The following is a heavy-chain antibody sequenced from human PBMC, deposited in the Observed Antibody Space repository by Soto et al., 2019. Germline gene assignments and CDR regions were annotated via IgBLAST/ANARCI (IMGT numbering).Heavy chain of an antibody. CDR3: ASRANYDFWSGYWGRYYGMDV. CDR1: GFTFSSYA. J-gene: IGHJ6*02. Sequence: GGSLRLSCAASGFTFSSYAMHWVRQAPGKGLEWVAVISYDGSNKYYADSVKGRFTISRDNSKNTLYLQMNSLRAEDTAVYYCASRANYDFWSGYWGRYYGMDVWGQGTTVTVSS. CDR2: ISYDGSNK. V-gene: IGHV3-30-3*01. D-gene: IGHD3-3*01.